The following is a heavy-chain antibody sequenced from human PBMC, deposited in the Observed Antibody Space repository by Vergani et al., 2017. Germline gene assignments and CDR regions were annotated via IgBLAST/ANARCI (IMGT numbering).Heavy chain of an antibody. J-gene: IGHJ6*02. CDR3: ARGGLRHYYYDGMDV. Sequence: EVQLVQSGAEVKKPGESLRISCKGSGYSFTSYWISWVRQMPGKGLEWMGRFDPSDSYTNYSPSFQGHVTLSADKSISTAYLQWSSLKASDTAMYYCARGGLRHYYYDGMDVWGQGTTVTVSS. CDR1: GYSFTSYW. D-gene: IGHD3-16*01. V-gene: IGHV5-10-1*03. CDR2: FDPSDSYT.